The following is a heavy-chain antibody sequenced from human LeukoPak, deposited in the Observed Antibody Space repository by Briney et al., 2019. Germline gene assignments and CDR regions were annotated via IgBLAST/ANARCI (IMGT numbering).Heavy chain of an antibody. CDR3: ARVRLADERAWAY. Sequence: ASVKVSCKASGYTFSDFYIHWVRQAPGQGLEYVGWITPKSGDTYSPQRFQDRVTMTRDASISTAYMELSSLRSDDTAVYFCARVRLADERAWAYWGQGTLVTVSS. CDR1: GYTFSDFY. V-gene: IGHV1-2*02. J-gene: IGHJ4*02. CDR2: ITPKSGDT. D-gene: IGHD3-3*02.